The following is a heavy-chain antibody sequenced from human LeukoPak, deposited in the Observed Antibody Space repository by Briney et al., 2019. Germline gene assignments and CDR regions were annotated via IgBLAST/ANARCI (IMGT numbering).Heavy chain of an antibody. D-gene: IGHD3-10*01. CDR3: ARGAAITMVRGALGY. CDR2: INAGNGNT. Sequence: GASVKVSCKASGYTFTSYAMHWVRQAPGQRLEWMGWINAGNGNTKYSQKFQGRVTITRDTSASTAYMELSSLRSEDTAVYYCARGAAITMVRGALGYWGQGTLVTVSS. CDR1: GYTFTSYA. J-gene: IGHJ4*02. V-gene: IGHV1-3*01.